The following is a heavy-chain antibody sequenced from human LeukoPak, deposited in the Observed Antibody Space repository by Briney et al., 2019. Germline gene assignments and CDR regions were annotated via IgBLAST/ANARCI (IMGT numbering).Heavy chain of an antibody. J-gene: IGHJ5*02. V-gene: IGHV3-23*01. D-gene: IGHD6-13*01. CDR2: ISGGGGKT. Sequence: GGSLRLSCAVSGFTFRTYVMSWVRQAPGMGLEWVSTISGGGGKTYYSDAVKGWVTISRDNSNNTVYLKMNSLRAEDTAVYYCARVSIAAAGTAWGQGTLVTVSS. CDR3: ARVSIAAAGTA. CDR1: GFTFRTYV.